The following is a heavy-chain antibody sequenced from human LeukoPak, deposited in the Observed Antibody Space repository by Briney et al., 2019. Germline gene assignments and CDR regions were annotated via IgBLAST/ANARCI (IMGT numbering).Heavy chain of an antibody. CDR1: GGSISSGSYY. V-gene: IGHV4-61*02. CDR3: AKVRWELLPGYYGMDV. CDR2: IYTSGST. Sequence: PSQTLSLTCTVSGGSISSGSYYWSWIRQPAGKGLEWIGRIYTSGSTNYNPSLKSRVTISVDTSKNQFSLKLSSVTAADTAVYYCAKVRWELLPGYYGMDVWGQGTTVTVSS. D-gene: IGHD1-26*01. J-gene: IGHJ6*02.